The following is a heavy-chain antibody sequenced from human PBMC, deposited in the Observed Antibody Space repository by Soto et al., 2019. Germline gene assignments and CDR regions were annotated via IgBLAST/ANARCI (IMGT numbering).Heavy chain of an antibody. J-gene: IGHJ4*02. CDR1: GYTFTSYG. D-gene: IGHD5-12*01. V-gene: IGHV1-18*01. CDR2: ISAYNGNT. CDR3: ARDPSPRGYADY. Sequence: QVQLVQSGAEVKKPGASVKVSCKASGYTFTSYGISWVRQAPGQGLEWMGWISAYNGNTNYAQKLQGKVTITTDTSASTAYMELISLRSDDTAVYYCARDPSPRGYADYWGQGTLVTVSS.